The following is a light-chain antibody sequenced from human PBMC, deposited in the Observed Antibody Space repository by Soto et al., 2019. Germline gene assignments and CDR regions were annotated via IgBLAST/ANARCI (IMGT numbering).Light chain of an antibody. V-gene: IGKV1-17*01. CDR1: HGIRHD. CDR3: LQNNSYPWT. CDR2: DES. J-gene: IGKJ1*01. Sequence: DIHMTRSPSSLSASVGYIVTITCRASHGIRHDLGWYQQKPGKAPKRLIYDESSLQSGVPSRFSGSGSGKEFTLTISSLQPEDFATYYCLQNNSYPWTFGQGTKVDIK.